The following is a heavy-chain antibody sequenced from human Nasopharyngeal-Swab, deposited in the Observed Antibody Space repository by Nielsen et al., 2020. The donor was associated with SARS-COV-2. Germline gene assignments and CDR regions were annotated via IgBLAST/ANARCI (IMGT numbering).Heavy chain of an antibody. Sequence: PGKGLEWIGYIYYSGSTYYNPSLKSRVTISVDTPKNQFSLKLSSVTAADTAVYYCARGFVGAYYDSNLDVWGKGTTVTVSS. V-gene: IGHV4-31*02. J-gene: IGHJ6*04. CDR3: ARGFVGAYYDSNLDV. CDR2: IYYSGST. D-gene: IGHD3-22*01.